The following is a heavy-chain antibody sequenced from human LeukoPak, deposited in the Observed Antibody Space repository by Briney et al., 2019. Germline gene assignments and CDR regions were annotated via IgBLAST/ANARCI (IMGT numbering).Heavy chain of an antibody. CDR1: GLTFSNFW. V-gene: IGHV3-7*01. J-gene: IGHJ4*02. CDR3: ASGGHLDY. Sequence: GGSLRLSCAASGLTFSNFWMSWVRQAPGKGLEWVANINENGGEKHYVDSVRGRFTISRDNAKNSLSLEMTSLRGEDTAVYYCASGGHLDYWGQRTLVTVSS. D-gene: IGHD3-16*01. CDR2: INENGGEK.